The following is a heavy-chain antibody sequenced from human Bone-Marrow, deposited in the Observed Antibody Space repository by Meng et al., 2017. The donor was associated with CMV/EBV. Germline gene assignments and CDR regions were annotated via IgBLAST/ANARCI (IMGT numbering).Heavy chain of an antibody. CDR3: ARDPRDYRVGMDV. Sequence: GESLKISCTASGFIFSSYTMHWVRQAPGKGLEWVALISNDGSKIYYADSVKGRFTISRDNSRDTLYLQMDSLRAEDTAVYYCARDPRDYRVGMDVWGQGTTVTVSS. J-gene: IGHJ6*02. CDR2: ISNDGSKI. D-gene: IGHD4-11*01. V-gene: IGHV3-30-3*01. CDR1: GFIFSSYT.